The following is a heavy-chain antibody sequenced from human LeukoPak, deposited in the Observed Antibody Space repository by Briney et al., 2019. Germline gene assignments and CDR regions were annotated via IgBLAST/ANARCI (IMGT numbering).Heavy chain of an antibody. CDR3: ARNKIAASGINWFDP. V-gene: IGHV3-30-3*01. Sequence: PGGSLRLSCAASGFTFSSYSMRWVRQAPGKGLEWVAVILYDRSNKYYADSVKGRFTISRDNSKNTLYLQMNSLRAEDTAVYYCARNKIAASGINWFDPWGQGTMVSVSS. J-gene: IGHJ5*02. CDR2: ILYDRSNK. CDR1: GFTFSSYS. D-gene: IGHD6-13*01.